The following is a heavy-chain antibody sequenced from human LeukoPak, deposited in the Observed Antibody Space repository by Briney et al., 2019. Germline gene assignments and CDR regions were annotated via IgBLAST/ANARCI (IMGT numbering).Heavy chain of an antibody. CDR2: INHSGST. CDR3: ARGKFPRYFDY. J-gene: IGHJ4*02. Sequence: SETLSLTCAAYGGSFSGYYWSWIRQPPGKGLEWIGEINHSGSTNYNPSLKSRVTISVDTSKNQFSLKLSSVTAADTAVYYCARGKFPRYFDYWGQGTLGTVSS. V-gene: IGHV4-34*01. CDR1: GGSFSGYY.